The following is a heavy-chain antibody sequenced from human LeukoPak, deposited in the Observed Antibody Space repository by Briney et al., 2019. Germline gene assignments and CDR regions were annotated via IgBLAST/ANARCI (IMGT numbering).Heavy chain of an antibody. CDR2: IYHSGST. CDR3: AREVWDYYDSSGSLDY. D-gene: IGHD3-22*01. J-gene: IGHJ4*02. V-gene: IGHV4-38-2*02. CDR1: GYSISGGYY. Sequence: PSETLSLTCAVSGYSISGGYYWGWIRQPPGKGLEWIGSIYHSGSTYYNPSLKSRVTISVDTSKNQFSLKLSSVTAADTAVYYCAREVWDYYDSSGSLDYWGQGTLVTVSS.